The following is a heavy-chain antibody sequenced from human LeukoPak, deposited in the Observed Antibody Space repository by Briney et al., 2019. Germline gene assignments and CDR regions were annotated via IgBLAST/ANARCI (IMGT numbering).Heavy chain of an antibody. J-gene: IGHJ6*03. Sequence: GASVKVSCKVSGYTHTELSMHWVRQAPGKALEWMGGFDPEDRETIYAQKFQGRVTMTVDTSTDTAYMELSSLRSEDTAVYYCATYLAVAGYYYYYYMDVWGKGTTVTVSS. CDR1: GYTHTELS. CDR3: ATYLAVAGYYYYYYMDV. V-gene: IGHV1-24*01. D-gene: IGHD6-19*01. CDR2: FDPEDRET.